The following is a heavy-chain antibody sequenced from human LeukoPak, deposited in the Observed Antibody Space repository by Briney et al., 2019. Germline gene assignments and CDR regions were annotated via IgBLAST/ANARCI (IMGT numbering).Heavy chain of an antibody. CDR2: INAGNGNT. Sequence: ASVKVSCKASGYTFTSYDINWVRQAPGQRLEWMGWINAGNGNTKYSQKFQGRVTITRDTSASTAYMELSSLRSEDTAVYYCARERPPTMVRANYHYYYYGMDVWGQGTTVTVSS. CDR3: ARERPPTMVRANYHYYYYGMDV. V-gene: IGHV1-3*01. D-gene: IGHD3-10*01. J-gene: IGHJ6*02. CDR1: GYTFTSYD.